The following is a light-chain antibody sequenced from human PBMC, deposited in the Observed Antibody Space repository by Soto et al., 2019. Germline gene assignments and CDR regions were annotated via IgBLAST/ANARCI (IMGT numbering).Light chain of an antibody. J-gene: IGKJ2*01. CDR3: LQHSDYPFT. CDR2: SAS. V-gene: IGKV1-17*01. Sequence: DIQMTQSPSSLSASVGDRVTITCRASQGIRDALGWYQQKPGKVPKRLIYSASSLQRGVPSRFSGNGSETEFTLTINSLQPEDFATYYCLQHSDYPFTFGQGTRLEI. CDR1: QGIRDA.